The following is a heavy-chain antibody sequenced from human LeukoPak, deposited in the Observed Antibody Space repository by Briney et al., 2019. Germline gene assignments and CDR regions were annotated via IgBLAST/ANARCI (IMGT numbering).Heavy chain of an antibody. CDR1: GGSISSSSYY. V-gene: IGHV4-39*07. Sequence: NSSETLSLTCTVSGGSISSSSYYWGWIRQPPGKGLEWIGSIYYSGSTYYNPSLKSRVTISVDTSKNQFSLKLSSVTAADTAVYYCARVDSSGHYYLDYWGQGTLVTVSS. J-gene: IGHJ4*02. D-gene: IGHD3-22*01. CDR2: IYYSGST. CDR3: ARVDSSGHYYLDY.